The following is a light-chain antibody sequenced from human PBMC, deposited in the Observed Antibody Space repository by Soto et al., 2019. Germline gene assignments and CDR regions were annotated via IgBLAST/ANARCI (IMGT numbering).Light chain of an antibody. CDR2: GNS. CDR3: QSHDSSLSGHVV. V-gene: IGLV1-40*01. J-gene: IGLJ2*01. CDR1: SSNIGAGYD. Sequence: QSVLTQPPSVSGAPGQRVTIACTGSSSNIGAGYDVHWYQQVPGTAPKLLIYGNSNRPSGVPDRFSGSKSGTSASLAITGLQATDEADYYCQSHDSSLSGHVVFGGGTKVTVL.